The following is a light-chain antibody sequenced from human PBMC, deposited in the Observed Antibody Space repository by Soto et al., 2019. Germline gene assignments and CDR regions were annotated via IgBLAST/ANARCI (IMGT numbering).Light chain of an antibody. CDR1: NSNIGSNP. V-gene: IGLV1-44*01. Sequence: QSVLTQAPSASETPGQRVTISCSGSNSNIGSNPVIWFQHLPGTAPKVVIYNNDQRPSGVPDRFSGSKSGTSASLAISGLQSEDEADYYCVAWDDNLDGAVFGGGTQLTVL. CDR3: VAWDDNLDGAV. CDR2: NND. J-gene: IGLJ7*01.